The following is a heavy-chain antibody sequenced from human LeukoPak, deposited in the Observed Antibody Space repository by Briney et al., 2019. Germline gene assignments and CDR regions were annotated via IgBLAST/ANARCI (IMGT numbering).Heavy chain of an antibody. Sequence: GGSLRLSCAASGITVSSNYMSWVRQAPGKGLEWVSIIYSSGGGGTTFYADSVKGRFTISRDSSKNTLYLQMDSLRAEDTAVYFCAKSRSGSANWALQIFDNWGQGTLVTVSS. D-gene: IGHD1-1*01. J-gene: IGHJ4*02. V-gene: IGHV3-53*01. CDR2: IYSSGGGGTT. CDR1: GITVSSNY. CDR3: AKSRSGSANWALQIFDN.